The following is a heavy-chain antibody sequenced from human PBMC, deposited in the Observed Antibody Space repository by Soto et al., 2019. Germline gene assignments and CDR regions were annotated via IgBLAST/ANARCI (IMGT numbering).Heavy chain of an antibody. CDR1: GGSISSYY. Sequence: SETLSLTCTVSGGSISSYYWSWIRQPPGKGLEWIGYIYYSGSTNYNPSLKSRVTISVDTSKNQFSLKLSSVTAAGTAVYYCARRTYSNSIYYYYYMDVWGKGTTVTVSS. V-gene: IGHV4-59*08. J-gene: IGHJ6*03. CDR3: ARRTYSNSIYYYYYMDV. D-gene: IGHD4-4*01. CDR2: IYYSGST.